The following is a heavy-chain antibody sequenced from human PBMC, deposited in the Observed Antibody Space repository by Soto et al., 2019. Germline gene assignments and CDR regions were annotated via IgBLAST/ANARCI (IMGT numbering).Heavy chain of an antibody. J-gene: IGHJ6*02. D-gene: IGHD6-13*01. CDR1: GFTFDDYA. Sequence: SLRLSCAASGFTFDDYAMHWVRQAPGKGLEWVSGISWNSGSIGYADSVKGRFTISRDNAKNSLYLQMNSLRAEDTALYYCAKDIGAAAAYYYYYYGMDVWGQGTTVTVSS. CDR3: AKDIGAAAAYYYYYYGMDV. CDR2: ISWNSGSI. V-gene: IGHV3-9*01.